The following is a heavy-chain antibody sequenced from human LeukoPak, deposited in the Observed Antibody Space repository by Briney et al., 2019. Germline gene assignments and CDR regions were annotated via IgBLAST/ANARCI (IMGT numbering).Heavy chain of an antibody. CDR2: IYYSGST. CDR3: ARDVNYYYDSSGYSFHDAFDI. Sequence: SETLSLTCTVSGGSISSYYWSWIRQPPGKGLESLGYIYYSGSTNYNPSLKSRVTISVDTSKNQFSLKLSSVTAADTAVYYCARDVNYYYDSSGYSFHDAFDIWGQGTMVTVSS. J-gene: IGHJ3*02. CDR1: GGSISSYY. D-gene: IGHD3-22*01. V-gene: IGHV4-59*01.